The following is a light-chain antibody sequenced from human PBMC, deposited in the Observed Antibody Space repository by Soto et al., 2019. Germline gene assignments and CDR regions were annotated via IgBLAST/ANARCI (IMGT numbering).Light chain of an antibody. CDR1: QDIRNE. Sequence: DIQMTQSPSSVSASVGDRVTITCRASQDIRNELAWYQHKPGKAPKRLIYVASTLQSGVPSRFSGRASGTEFTLTISSLQPEDCATYYCLQHNNYPPLTFGGGTKVAIK. V-gene: IGKV1-17*01. CDR2: VAS. CDR3: LQHNNYPPLT. J-gene: IGKJ4*01.